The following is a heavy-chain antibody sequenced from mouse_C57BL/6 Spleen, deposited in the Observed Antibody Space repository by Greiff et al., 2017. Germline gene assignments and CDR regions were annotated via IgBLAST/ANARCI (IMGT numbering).Heavy chain of an antibody. J-gene: IGHJ4*01. CDR2: IDPNSGGT. Sequence: QVQLQQPGAELVTPWASVSLSCTASGYTLTSYWMHWVQQRPGRGLEWIGRIDPNSGGTKYNETFKSKGTLTVDKPSSTAYMQHSSLTSDDSAVYYCARFSNFLYYYAMDDWGKGTSVTVSS. CDR1: GYTLTSYW. D-gene: IGHD2-5*01. CDR3: ARFSNFLYYYAMDD. V-gene: IGHV1-72*01.